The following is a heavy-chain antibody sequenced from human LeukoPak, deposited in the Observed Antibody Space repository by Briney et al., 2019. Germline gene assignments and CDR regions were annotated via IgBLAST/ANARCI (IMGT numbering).Heavy chain of an antibody. CDR1: GFTFSSYA. V-gene: IGHV3-23*01. CDR2: ISGSGGST. CDR3: AKGGPPHYYYGMDV. J-gene: IGHJ6*02. Sequence: PGGPLRLSCAASGFTFSSYAMSWVRQAPGKGLEWSSAISGSGGSTYYADSVKGRFTISRDNSKNTLYLQMNSLRAEDTAVYYCAKGGPPHYYYGMDVWGQGTTVTVSS.